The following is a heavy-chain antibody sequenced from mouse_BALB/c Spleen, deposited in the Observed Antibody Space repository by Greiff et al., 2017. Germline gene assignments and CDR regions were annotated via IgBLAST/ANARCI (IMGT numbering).Heavy chain of an antibody. CDR3: APANWDGAY. Sequence: EVMLVESGAELVKPGASVKLSCTASGFNIKDTYMHWVKQRPEQGLEWIGRIDPANGNTKYDPKFQGKATITADTSSNTAYLQLSSLTSEDTAVYYCAPANWDGAYWGQGTLVTVSA. J-gene: IGHJ3*01. D-gene: IGHD4-1*01. CDR1: GFNIKDTY. V-gene: IGHV14-3*02. CDR2: IDPANGNT.